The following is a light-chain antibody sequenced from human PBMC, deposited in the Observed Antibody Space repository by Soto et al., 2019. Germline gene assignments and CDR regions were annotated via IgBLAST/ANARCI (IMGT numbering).Light chain of an antibody. V-gene: IGLV2-14*01. CDR1: SSDVGGYNY. CDR2: EVS. CDR3: SSDTSRSTV. J-gene: IGLJ3*02. Sequence: QSSLTQPASVSGSPGQSITISCTGTSSDVGGYNYVSWYQQHPGKAPKLMIYEVSNRPSGVSNRFSGPKSGNTASLTISGLQAEDEADYYCSSDTSRSTVVGGGTKVTVL.